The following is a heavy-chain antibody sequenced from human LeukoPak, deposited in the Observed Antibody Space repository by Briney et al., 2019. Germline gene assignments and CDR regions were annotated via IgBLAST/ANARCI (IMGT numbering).Heavy chain of an antibody. Sequence: GGSLRLSCVASGFTFQNYGMAWVRPVPGKGLEWVSAISASSDSQYYADSVKGRFTISRDNSKNTLYLQMNSLRAEDTAVYYCAKAAYGSESYYDPSDYWGQGTLVTVSS. D-gene: IGHD3-10*01. V-gene: IGHV3-23*01. CDR1: GFTFQNYG. CDR3: AKAAYGSESYYDPSDY. CDR2: ISASSDSQ. J-gene: IGHJ4*02.